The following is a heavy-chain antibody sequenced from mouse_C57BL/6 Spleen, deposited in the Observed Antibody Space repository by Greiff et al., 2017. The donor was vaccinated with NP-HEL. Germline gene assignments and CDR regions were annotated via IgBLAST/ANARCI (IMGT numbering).Heavy chain of an antibody. Sequence: EVKLVESEGGLVQPGSSMKLSCTASGFTFSDYYMAWVRQVPEKGLEWVANINYDGSSTYYLDSLKSRFIISRDNAKNILYLQMSSLKSEDTATYYCARGGVTTVVADYYAMDYWGQGTSVTVSS. CDR2: INYDGSST. J-gene: IGHJ4*01. V-gene: IGHV5-16*01. D-gene: IGHD1-1*01. CDR3: ARGGVTTVVADYYAMDY. CDR1: GFTFSDYY.